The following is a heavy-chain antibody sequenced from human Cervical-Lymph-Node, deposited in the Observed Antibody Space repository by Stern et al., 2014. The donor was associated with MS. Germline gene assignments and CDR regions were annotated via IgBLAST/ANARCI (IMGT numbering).Heavy chain of an antibody. J-gene: IGHJ4*02. V-gene: IGHV3-23*01. D-gene: IGHD6-19*01. Sequence: EVQLLESGGTLVQPGGSLRLSCAASGFTFSSYAMSWVRQAPGKGLEWVSVISGSDGSTFYADSVKGRFTISRDNSKNTLFLQMNSLRAEDTALYYCAKVYGSGPFDYWGQGTLVTVSS. CDR2: ISGSDGST. CDR3: AKVYGSGPFDY. CDR1: GFTFSSYA.